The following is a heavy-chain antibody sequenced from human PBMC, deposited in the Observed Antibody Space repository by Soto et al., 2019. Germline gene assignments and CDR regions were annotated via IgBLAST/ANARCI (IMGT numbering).Heavy chain of an antibody. CDR2: ISGSGGST. J-gene: IGHJ5*02. CDR1: GFTFSSYA. D-gene: IGHD3-3*01. Sequence: EVQLLESGGGLVQPGGSLRLSCAASGFTFSSYAMSWVRQAPGKGLEWVSAISGSGGSTYYADSVKDRFTISRDKSKNTLYLQMDSLRAEDTAVYYCAKDRGYDFWSGYSNWFDPWGQGTLVTVSS. CDR3: AKDRGYDFWSGYSNWFDP. V-gene: IGHV3-23*01.